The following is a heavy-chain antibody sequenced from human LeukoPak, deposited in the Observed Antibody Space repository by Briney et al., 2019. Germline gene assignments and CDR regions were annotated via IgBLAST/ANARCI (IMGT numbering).Heavy chain of an antibody. Sequence: PGRSLRLSCAASGFTFSSYAMHWVRQAPGKGLEWVAVISYDGSNKYYADSVKGRFTISRDNSKNTLYLQMNSLRAEDTAVYYCATSSGGYSYGTWGQGTLVTVSS. CDR3: ATSSGGYSYGT. D-gene: IGHD5-18*01. V-gene: IGHV3-30-3*01. CDR1: GFTFSSYA. J-gene: IGHJ5*02. CDR2: ISYDGSNK.